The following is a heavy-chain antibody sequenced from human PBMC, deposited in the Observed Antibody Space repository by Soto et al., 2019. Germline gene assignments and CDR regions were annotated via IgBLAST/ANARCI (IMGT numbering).Heavy chain of an antibody. V-gene: IGHV3-21*01. CDR3: ARDRSAAGTFGSGWFDP. Sequence: VGSLRLSCAASGFTFSSYSMNWVRQAPGKGLEWVSSISSSSSYIYYADSVKGRFTISRDNAKNSLYLQMNSLRAEDTAVYYCARDRSAAGTFGSGWFDPWGQGTLVTVTS. CDR1: GFTFSSYS. J-gene: IGHJ5*02. D-gene: IGHD6-13*01. CDR2: ISSSSSYI.